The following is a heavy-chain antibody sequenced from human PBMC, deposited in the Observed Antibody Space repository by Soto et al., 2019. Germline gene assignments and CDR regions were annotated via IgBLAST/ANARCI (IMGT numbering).Heavy chain of an antibody. CDR3: ARRAVVAVTGSLDNWLDP. Sequence: SETLSLTCTVSGGSITSYNWNWLRQPPGKALEWIGYVYNSGSTNYNPSLKSRVTISVDTSKNQFSLTVNSVTAADTAVYYCARRAVVAVTGSLDNWLDPWGQGILVTVSS. J-gene: IGHJ5*02. D-gene: IGHD2-21*01. CDR1: GGSITSYN. CDR2: VYNSGST. V-gene: IGHV4-59*01.